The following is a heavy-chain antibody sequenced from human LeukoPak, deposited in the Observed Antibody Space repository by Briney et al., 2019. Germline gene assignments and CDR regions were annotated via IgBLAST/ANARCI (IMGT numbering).Heavy chain of an antibody. CDR3: ARWVAAMDWFDP. CDR1: GFTFSNCW. J-gene: IGHJ5*02. D-gene: IGHD6-13*01. Sequence: GGSLRLSCAASGFTFSNCWMSWVRQAPGKGLEWVANIKQDGSEKYYVDSVKGRFTISRDHAKNSLYLQMNSLRAEDTAVYYCARWVAAMDWFDPWGQGTLVTVSS. CDR2: IKQDGSEK. V-gene: IGHV3-7*01.